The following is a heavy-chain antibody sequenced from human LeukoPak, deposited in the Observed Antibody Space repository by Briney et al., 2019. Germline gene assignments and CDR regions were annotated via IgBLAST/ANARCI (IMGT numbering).Heavy chain of an antibody. CDR3: AGSGDSWSCDN. CDR2: INPSGGST. V-gene: IGHV1-46*01. Sequence: ASVKVSCKASGYTFTSYYMHWVRQAPGQGLEWMGIINPSGGSTSYAQKFQGRVTMTRDTSTSTVYMDLNSLRSEDTAVYFCAGSGDSWSCDNWGQGTLVTVSS. J-gene: IGHJ4*02. CDR1: GYTFTSYY. D-gene: IGHD3-10*01.